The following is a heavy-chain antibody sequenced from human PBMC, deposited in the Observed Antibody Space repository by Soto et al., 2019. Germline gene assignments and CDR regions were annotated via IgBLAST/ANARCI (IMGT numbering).Heavy chain of an antibody. CDR2: IKHDGSVQ. V-gene: IGHV3-7*03. Sequence: GGSLRLSCEASGFTFSGYWMSWVRQAPGKGLEWVADIKHDGSVQYYVDSVKGRFTISRDNAKKLLYLQMNGLRAEDTALYYCARAPYSNGWYRFDLWGQGTLVPVSS. D-gene: IGHD6-19*01. CDR3: ARAPYSNGWYRFDL. CDR1: GFTFSGYW. J-gene: IGHJ4*02.